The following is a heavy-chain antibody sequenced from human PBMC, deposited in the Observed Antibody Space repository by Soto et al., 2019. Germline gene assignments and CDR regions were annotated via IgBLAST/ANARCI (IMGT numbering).Heavy chain of an antibody. V-gene: IGHV5-10-1*01. CDR2: IDPSDSYT. Sequence: GESLKISCKGSGYRFTSYCISWVRQMPGKGLEWMGRIDPSDSYTNYRPSFQGHVTISADKSISTAYLQWSSLKASDTAMYYCARHRDYSTYFDAFDIWGQGTMVTVSS. CDR1: GYRFTSYC. CDR3: ARHRDYSTYFDAFDI. D-gene: IGHD4-4*01. J-gene: IGHJ3*02.